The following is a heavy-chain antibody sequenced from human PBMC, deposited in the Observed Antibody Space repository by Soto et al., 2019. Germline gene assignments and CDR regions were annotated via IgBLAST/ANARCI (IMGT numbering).Heavy chain of an antibody. J-gene: IGHJ4*02. CDR2: IYYSGST. D-gene: IGHD5-12*01. V-gene: IGHV4-31*03. Sequence: SETLSLTCTVSGGSINSGDYYWSWSRQHPGKGLEWIGYIYYSGSTYYNPSLKSRVTISVDTSKNQFSLKLSSVTAADTAVYYCAREPPASHIVATITFFDYWGQGTLVTVSS. CDR3: AREPPASHIVATITFFDY. CDR1: GGSINSGDYY.